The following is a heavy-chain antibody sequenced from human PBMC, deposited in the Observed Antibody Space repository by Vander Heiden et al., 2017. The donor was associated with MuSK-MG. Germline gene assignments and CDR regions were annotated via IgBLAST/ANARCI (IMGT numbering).Heavy chain of an antibody. CDR3: ARSSSWYWFDP. D-gene: IGHD1-1*01. V-gene: IGHV4-39*01. J-gene: IGHJ5*02. CDR1: GGSIISNSYY. CDR2: IYYSGNT. Sequence: QLQLQQSGPGLVQPSETLSLTCTVSGGSIISNSYYWGWLRPTPRKGLDWIGSIYYSGNTYYKPPLKSRVTISVDTSKKQFSLKLNSVTAADTAVYYCARSSSWYWFDPWGLGTLVTASS.